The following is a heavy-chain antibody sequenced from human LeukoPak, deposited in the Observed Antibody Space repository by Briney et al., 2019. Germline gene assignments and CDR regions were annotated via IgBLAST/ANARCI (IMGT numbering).Heavy chain of an antibody. Sequence: PSETLSLTCTVSGNSFGDYYWSWIRQPAGKGLEWIGRIYTSGSTTYNPSLKCRVTMSVDTSKSQFSLNLMSVTAADTAVYYCTRDTGTTGEVKFDPWGQGTLVTVSS. CDR1: GNSFGDYY. J-gene: IGHJ5*02. V-gene: IGHV4-4*07. CDR2: IYTSGST. D-gene: IGHD4-17*01. CDR3: TRDTGTTGEVKFDP.